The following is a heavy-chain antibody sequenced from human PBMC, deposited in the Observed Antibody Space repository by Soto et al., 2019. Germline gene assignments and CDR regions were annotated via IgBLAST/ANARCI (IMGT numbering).Heavy chain of an antibody. CDR1: GGSISSYY. J-gene: IGHJ3*02. CDR3: ARDPGQAGTSRNSGFDAFDI. Sequence: SETLSLTCTVSGGSISSYYWSWIRQPPGKGLEWIGYIYYSGSTNYNPSLKSRVTISVDTSKNQFSLKLSSVTAADTAVYYCARDPGQAGTSRNSGFDAFDIWGQGTMVTVSS. V-gene: IGHV4-59*01. CDR2: IYYSGST. D-gene: IGHD6-13*01.